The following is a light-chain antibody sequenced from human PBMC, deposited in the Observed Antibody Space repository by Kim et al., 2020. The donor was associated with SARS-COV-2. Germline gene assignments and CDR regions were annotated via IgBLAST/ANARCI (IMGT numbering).Light chain of an antibody. CDR1: QRVSSSY. V-gene: IGKV3-20*01. CDR2: AAS. J-gene: IGKJ1*01. Sequence: LSPGERPTLSCRASQRVSSSYLAWYQQKPGQAPRLLIYAASSRATGIPDRFSGSGSGTDFTLTISRLEPEDFAVYYCQQFGSSPTFGHGTKVDIK. CDR3: QQFGSSPT.